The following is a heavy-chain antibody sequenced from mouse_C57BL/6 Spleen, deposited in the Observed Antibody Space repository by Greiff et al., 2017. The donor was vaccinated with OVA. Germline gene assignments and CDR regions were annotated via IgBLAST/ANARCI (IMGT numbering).Heavy chain of an antibody. J-gene: IGHJ4*01. CDR1: GFTFSDYG. V-gene: IGHV5-17*01. CDR3: ARRPYYAMDY. CDR2: ISSGSSTI. Sequence: EVMLVESGGGLVKPGGSLKLSRAASGFTFSDYGMHWVRQAPEKGLEWVAYISSGSSTIYYADTVKGRFTISRDNAKNTLFLQMTSLRSEDTAMYYCARRPYYAMDYWGQGTSVTVSS.